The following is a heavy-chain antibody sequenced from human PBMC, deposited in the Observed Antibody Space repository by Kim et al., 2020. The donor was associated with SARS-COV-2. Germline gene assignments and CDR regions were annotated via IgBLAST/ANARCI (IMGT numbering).Heavy chain of an antibody. Sequence: SETLSLTCTVSGGSISSYYWSWIRQPPGKGLEWIGYIYYSGSTNYNPSLKSRVTISVDTSKNQFSLKLSSVTAADTAVYYCARERGVGYYYGMDVWGQGTTVTVSS. V-gene: IGHV4-59*13. J-gene: IGHJ6*02. CDR2: IYYSGST. CDR1: GGSISSYY. CDR3: ARERGVGYYYGMDV. D-gene: IGHD2-15*01.